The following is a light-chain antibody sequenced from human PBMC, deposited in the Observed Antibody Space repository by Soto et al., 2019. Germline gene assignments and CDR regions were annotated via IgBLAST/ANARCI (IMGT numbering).Light chain of an antibody. CDR1: QSISGY. Sequence: DIQMTQSPSSLSASVGDRATISCRASQSISGYLNWYQQKPGKAPKLLIYAASSLQSGVPSRFSGSGSGTDYTLTISSLQPEYFATYSCQQSYSTPDTFGQGTKLEIK. CDR2: AAS. CDR3: QQSYSTPDT. J-gene: IGKJ2*01. V-gene: IGKV1-39*01.